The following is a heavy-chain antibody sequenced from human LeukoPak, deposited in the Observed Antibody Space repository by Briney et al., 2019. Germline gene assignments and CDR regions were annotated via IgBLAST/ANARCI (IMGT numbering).Heavy chain of an antibody. CDR3: AKGGDTAMVYYYYYYGMDV. CDR2: ISGSGGST. D-gene: IGHD5-18*01. CDR1: GFTFSSYA. J-gene: IGHJ6*02. Sequence: GGSLRLSCAASGFTFSSYAMSWVRQAPGKGLEWVTAISGSGGSTYYADSVKGRFTISRDNSKNTLYLQMNSLRAEDTAVYYCAKGGDTAMVYYYYYYGMDVWGQGTTVTVSS. V-gene: IGHV3-23*01.